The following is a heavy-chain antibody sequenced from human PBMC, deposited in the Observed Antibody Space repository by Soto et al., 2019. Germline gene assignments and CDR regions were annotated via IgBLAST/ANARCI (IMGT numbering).Heavy chain of an antibody. J-gene: IGHJ4*02. CDR3: ARFWVGLQLWPQDIDY. Sequence: PGGSPRLSCAASGFTFSSYAMHWIRQAPGKWLEWVAVISYDGSNKYYADSVKGRFTISRDNSKNTLYLQLNSLRAEDTAVYYCARFWVGLQLWPQDIDYWFQGXLVTV. CDR1: GFTFSSYA. CDR2: ISYDGSNK. V-gene: IGHV3-30-3*01. D-gene: IGHD5-18*01.